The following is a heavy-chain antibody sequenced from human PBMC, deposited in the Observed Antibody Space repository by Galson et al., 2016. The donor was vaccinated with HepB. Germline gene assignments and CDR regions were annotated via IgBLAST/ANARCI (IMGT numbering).Heavy chain of an antibody. CDR1: GASISSSSYY. Sequence: SETLSLTCIVSGASISSSSYYWAWIRQPPGKGLEWIGSSYYFGSTNYNPSLKSRVTISIDTSKNHFSLMLSSVTAADTAVYYCASFHRFLERIVYHRGPSWGQGTLVTVSS. V-gene: IGHV4-39*01. CDR2: SYYFGST. D-gene: IGHD3-3*01. J-gene: IGHJ5*02. CDR3: ASFHRFLERIVYHRGPS.